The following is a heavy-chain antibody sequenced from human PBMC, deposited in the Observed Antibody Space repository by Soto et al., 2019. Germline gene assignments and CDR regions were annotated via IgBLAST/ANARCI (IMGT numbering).Heavy chain of an antibody. J-gene: IGHJ6*02. CDR2: ISYDGSNK. D-gene: IGHD2-2*01. CDR1: GFTFSSYG. CDR3: AKDTGRPPHCSSTSCHPARASYGMDV. V-gene: IGHV3-30*18. Sequence: HPGGSLRLSCAASGFTFSSYGMHWVRQAPGKGLEWVAVISYDGSNKYYADSVKGRFTISRDNSKNTLYLQMNSLRAEDTAVYYCAKDTGRPPHCSSTSCHPARASYGMDVWGQGTTVTVSS.